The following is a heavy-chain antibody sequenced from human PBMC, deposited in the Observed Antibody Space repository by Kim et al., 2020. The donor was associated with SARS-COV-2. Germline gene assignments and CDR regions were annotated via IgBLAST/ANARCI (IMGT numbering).Heavy chain of an antibody. CDR1: GFTFSSYE. CDR3: ERDKPHITIFGVVIGHFDI. Sequence: GGSLRLSCAASGFTFSSYEMNWVRQAPGKGLEWVSYISSSGSTIYYADSVKGRFTISRDNSKNSLYLQMNSLRAEDTAVYYCERDKPHITIFGVVIGHFDIWGQGTMLTVSS. D-gene: IGHD3-3*01. CDR2: ISSSGSTI. V-gene: IGHV3-48*03. J-gene: IGHJ3*02.